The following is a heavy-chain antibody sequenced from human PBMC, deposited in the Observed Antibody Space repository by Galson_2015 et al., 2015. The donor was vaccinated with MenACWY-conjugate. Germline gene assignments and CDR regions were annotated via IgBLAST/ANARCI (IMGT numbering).Heavy chain of an antibody. CDR1: GFTFSSYW. V-gene: IGHV3-74*01. D-gene: IGHD2-2*01. J-gene: IGHJ4*02. Sequence: SLRLSCAASGFTFSSYWMHWVRQAPGKGLEWVSLINSDGSSTSYADSVKGRFTISRDNAKNTLYLQMNSLRAEDTAVYYCAVYCSSTRCYGASGGYWGQGTLFTVS. CDR2: INSDGSST. CDR3: AVYCSSTRCYGASGGY.